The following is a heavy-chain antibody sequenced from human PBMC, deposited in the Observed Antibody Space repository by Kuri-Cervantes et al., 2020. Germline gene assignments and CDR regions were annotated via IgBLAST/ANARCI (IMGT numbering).Heavy chain of an antibody. CDR3: AKDLYTTGGVLNYYGMDV. V-gene: IGHV3-23*01. D-gene: IGHD2-2*02. Sequence: GGSLRLSCAASGFTFSSYAMSWVRQAPGKGLEWVSAISGSGGSTYYADSVKGRFTISRDNAKNSLYLQMNSLRAEDTALYYCAKDLYTTGGVLNYYGMDVWGQGTTVTVSS. CDR1: GFTFSSYA. CDR2: ISGSGGST. J-gene: IGHJ6*02.